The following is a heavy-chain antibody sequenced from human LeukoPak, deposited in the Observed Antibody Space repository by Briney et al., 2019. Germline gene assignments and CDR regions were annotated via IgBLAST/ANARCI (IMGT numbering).Heavy chain of an antibody. CDR3: AKVLRQWTHALVFHH. V-gene: IGHV3-13*01. CDR1: GFTFSSHD. D-gene: IGHD3-16*01. Sequence: GGSLRLSCAASGFTFSSHDMHWVRQAKGESLEWVSTIGVAGDTYYPGSVKGRFTISRENAENSLFLQMNSLRAEDTAVYYCAKVLRQWTHALVFHHWGQGTLVTVSS. CDR2: IGVAGDT. J-gene: IGHJ4*02.